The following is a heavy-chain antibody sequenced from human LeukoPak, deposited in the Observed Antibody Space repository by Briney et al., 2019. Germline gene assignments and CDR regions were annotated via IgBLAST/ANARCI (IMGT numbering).Heavy chain of an antibody. D-gene: IGHD1-20*01. J-gene: IGHJ4*02. CDR2: ISGSGSTI. CDR3: VRDPGITGTSY. V-gene: IGHV3-48*03. CDR1: GFTFSSHE. Sequence: GGSLRLSYAASGFTFSSHEMNWVRQAPGKGLEWVSYISGSGSTIYYTDSVKGRFTISRDNAKYSLHLQMNSLRAEDTAVYYCVRDPGITGTSYWGQGTLVTVSS.